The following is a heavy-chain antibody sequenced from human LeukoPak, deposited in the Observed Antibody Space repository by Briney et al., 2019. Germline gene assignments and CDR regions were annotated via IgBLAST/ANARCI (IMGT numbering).Heavy chain of an antibody. CDR1: GFTFSSSV. CDR3: ARDQGGYSTDFDF. D-gene: IGHD5-12*01. Sequence: GGSLRLSCAASGFTFSSSVMSWVRQAPGKGLEWVSTINGGGTRSYYAVSVYGRFIISRDNSMNTLYLQMNGLRAEDTAVYYCARDQGGYSTDFDFWGQGTLVTVSS. V-gene: IGHV3-23*01. CDR2: INGGGTRS. J-gene: IGHJ4*02.